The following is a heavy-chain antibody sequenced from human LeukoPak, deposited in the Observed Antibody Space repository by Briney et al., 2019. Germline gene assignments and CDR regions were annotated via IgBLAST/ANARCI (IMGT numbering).Heavy chain of an antibody. CDR2: IIPILGIA. J-gene: IGHJ4*02. D-gene: IGHD3-22*01. CDR1: GGTFSSYA. V-gene: IGHV1-69*04. Sequence: ASVKVSCKASGGTFSSYAISWVRQAPGQGLEWMGRIIPILGIANYAQKFQGRVTITADKSTSTAYMELSSLRSEDTAVYYCASAQGSSGYYEIDYWGQGTLVTVSS. CDR3: ASAQGSSGYYEIDY.